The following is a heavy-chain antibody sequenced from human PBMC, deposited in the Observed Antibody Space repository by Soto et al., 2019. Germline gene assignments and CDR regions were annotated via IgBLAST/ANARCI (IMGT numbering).Heavy chain of an antibody. CDR3: GAGEASSRNLAPYYLDF. J-gene: IGHJ4*02. D-gene: IGHD6-13*01. CDR2: IHYSGTT. Sequence: PSETLSLTCTVSGGSMRNYFWTWIRQPPGKGLEWIGYIHYSGTTSFFPAYNPSLRSRVTISEDTSKNPFSLKLLSAATADTAVYFCGAGEASSRNLAPYYLDFWGQGTLVTVSS. V-gene: IGHV4-59*01. CDR1: GGSMRNYF.